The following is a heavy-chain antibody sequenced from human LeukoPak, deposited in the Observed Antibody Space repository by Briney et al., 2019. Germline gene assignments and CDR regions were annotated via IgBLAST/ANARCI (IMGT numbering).Heavy chain of an antibody. Sequence: QTGGSLRLSCAASGFTFSSYWMNWVRQAPGKGLEWVANIKQDGSEKYYVDSVKGRFTISRDNAKNSLYLQMNSLRAEDTAVYYCARGNGYSWPGAFDIWGQGTMVTVSS. D-gene: IGHD1-26*01. J-gene: IGHJ3*02. CDR2: IKQDGSEK. CDR1: GFTFSSYW. V-gene: IGHV3-7*01. CDR3: ARGNGYSWPGAFDI.